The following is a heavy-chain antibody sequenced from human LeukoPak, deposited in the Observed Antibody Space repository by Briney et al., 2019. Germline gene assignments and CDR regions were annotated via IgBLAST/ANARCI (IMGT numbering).Heavy chain of an antibody. CDR3: ARDEDYMDV. CDR1: GGTFSSYA. CDR2: IIPIFGTA. Sequence: ASVRVSCKASGGTFSSYAITWVRQAPGQGLEWMGRIIPIFGTANYAQKFQGRVTITTDESTSTAYMELSSLRSEDTAVYYCARDEDYMDVWGKGTTVTVSS. V-gene: IGHV1-69*05. J-gene: IGHJ6*03.